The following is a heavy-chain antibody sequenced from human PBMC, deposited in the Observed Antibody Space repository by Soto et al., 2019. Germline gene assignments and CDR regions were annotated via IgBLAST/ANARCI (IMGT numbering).Heavy chain of an antibody. CDR2: ISGSGDNT. CDR1: GFTFSSYV. J-gene: IGHJ5*02. Sequence: EVQLLESGGGLVQPGGSLRLSCAASGFTFSSYVMSWVRQAPGKGLEWVSGISGSGDNTYYADSVKGRFTISRYNSKNTLFLQMNSLRAEDTALYFYAKEMGDYSDSSGSWFDPWGQGTLVTVSS. V-gene: IGHV3-23*01. D-gene: IGHD3-22*01. CDR3: AKEMGDYSDSSGSWFDP.